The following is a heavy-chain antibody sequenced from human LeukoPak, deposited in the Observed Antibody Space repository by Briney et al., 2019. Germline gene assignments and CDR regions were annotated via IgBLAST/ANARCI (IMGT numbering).Heavy chain of an antibody. J-gene: IGHJ4*02. CDR3: TCHSKERMFGY. V-gene: IGHV3-15*01. Sequence: GGSLRLSCVASGLTFSNAWMSWVRRAPGKELEWVGRILSKIGGETTEYAASVKGRFTISRDDSSDTVYLQINSLRTEDTAVYYCTCHSKERMFGYWGQGTLVTVSS. CDR2: ILSKIGGETT. D-gene: IGHD3-10*02. CDR1: GLTFSNAW.